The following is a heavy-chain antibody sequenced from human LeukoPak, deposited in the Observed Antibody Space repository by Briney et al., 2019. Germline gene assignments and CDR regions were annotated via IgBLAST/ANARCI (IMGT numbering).Heavy chain of an antibody. D-gene: IGHD5-24*01. CDR3: PKGAGDLWRQYYFDS. V-gene: IGHV3-23*01. CDR1: GFTFSIYA. J-gene: IGHJ4*02. CDR2: MSGNGDAT. Sequence: PGGSLRLSCAASGFTFSIYAMTWVRQAPGRGLEWVSIMSGNGDATYYAEAGKGRLPISRNNSQNTLYLQMNSLRAEDTAVYYCPKGAGDLWRQYYFDSWGQGTLVTVSS.